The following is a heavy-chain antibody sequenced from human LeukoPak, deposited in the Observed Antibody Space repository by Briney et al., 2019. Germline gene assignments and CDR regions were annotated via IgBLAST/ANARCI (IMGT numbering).Heavy chain of an antibody. V-gene: IGHV3-48*01. Sequence: WGSLRLSCATSGFTFTIFGINWLRQAPGKGPEWVSYIDARSGITYYADSVQGRFTISRDNAKESVFLQMNGLRVDDTAVYYCARTYDFGRGPPGDAFDNWGQGTPVTVSS. CDR3: ARTYDFGRGPPGDAFDN. D-gene: IGHD3-3*01. J-gene: IGHJ3*02. CDR1: GFTFTIFG. CDR2: IDARSGIT.